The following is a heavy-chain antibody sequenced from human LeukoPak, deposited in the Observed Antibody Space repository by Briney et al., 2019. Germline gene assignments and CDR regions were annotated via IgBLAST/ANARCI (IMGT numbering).Heavy chain of an antibody. CDR1: GFTFDDYA. V-gene: IGHV3-9*01. Sequence: GGSLRLSCAASGFTFDDYAMHWVRQAPGKGLEWVSGISWNSGSIGYADSVKGRFTISRDNAKNSLYLQMNSLRAEDTALYYCAQALDSSGDHDAFDIWGQGTMVTVS. CDR2: ISWNSGSI. J-gene: IGHJ3*02. CDR3: AQALDSSGDHDAFDI. D-gene: IGHD3-22*01.